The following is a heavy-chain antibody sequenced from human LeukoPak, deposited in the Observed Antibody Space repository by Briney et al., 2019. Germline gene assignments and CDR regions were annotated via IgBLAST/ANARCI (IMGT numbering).Heavy chain of an antibody. V-gene: IGHV4-34*01. Sequence: SETLSLTCAVYGGSFSGYYWSWIRQPPGKGLEWIGEINHSGSTNYNPSLKSRVTISVDTSKNQVSLKLSSVTAADTAVYYCARGPPHTVTTTEIDYWGQGTLVTVSS. D-gene: IGHD4-11*01. CDR2: INHSGST. CDR1: GGSFSGYY. CDR3: ARGPPHTVTTTEIDY. J-gene: IGHJ4*02.